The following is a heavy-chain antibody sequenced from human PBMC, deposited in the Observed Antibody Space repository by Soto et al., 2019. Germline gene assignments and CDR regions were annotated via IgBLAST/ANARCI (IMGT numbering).Heavy chain of an antibody. V-gene: IGHV4-31*03. CDR3: ARERFNRYYFDS. Sequence: TLSLTCTVSGCPINSGGSYWGWIRQHPGKGLEWIGYIYYSGNTYYNPSLKSRVTISLDASKNQFSLKLNSVTGADTAVYYCARERFNRYYFDSWGQGTLVTVSS. CDR2: IYYSGNT. CDR1: GCPINSGGSY. J-gene: IGHJ4*02.